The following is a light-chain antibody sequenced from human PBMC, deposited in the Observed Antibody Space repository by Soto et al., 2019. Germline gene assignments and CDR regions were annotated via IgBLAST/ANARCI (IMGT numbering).Light chain of an antibody. V-gene: IGKV3-20*01. J-gene: IGKJ4*01. CDR2: DAS. CDR3: QHYGSSPPLT. Sequence: EIVLTQSPATLSLSPGERATLSCRASQSVSSLLAWYQQKPGQAPRLLIYDASSRATGIPDRFSGSGSGTDFTLTITRLEPEDFAVYYCQHYGSSPPLTFGGGTKVEIK. CDR1: QSVSSL.